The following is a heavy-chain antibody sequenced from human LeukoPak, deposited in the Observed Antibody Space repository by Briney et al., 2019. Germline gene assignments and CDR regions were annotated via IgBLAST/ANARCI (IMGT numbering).Heavy chain of an antibody. D-gene: IGHD3-10*02. V-gene: IGHV4-34*01. Sequence: SETLSLTCAVYGGSFSGYYWSWIRQPPGKGLEWIGEINHSGSTNYNPSLKSRVTISVDTSKNQFSLKLSSVTAADTAVYYCASSDMFRVFCFDYWGQGIQVTVSS. CDR3: ASSDMFRVFCFDY. CDR2: INHSGST. J-gene: IGHJ4*02. CDR1: GGSFSGYY.